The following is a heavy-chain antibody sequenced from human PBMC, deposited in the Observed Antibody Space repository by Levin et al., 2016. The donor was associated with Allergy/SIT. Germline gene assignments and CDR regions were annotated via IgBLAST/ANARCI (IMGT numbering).Heavy chain of an antibody. CDR2: IDWDDDK. CDR3: ARIRHYYGSGSYYNDPYGMDV. CDR1: GFSLSTSGMC. V-gene: IGHV2-70*11. Sequence: SGPTLVKPTQTLTLTCTFSGFSLSTSGMCVSWIRQPPGKALEWLARIDWDDDKYYSTSLKTRLTISKDTSKNQVVLTMTNMDPVDTATYYCARIRHYYGSGSYYNDPYGMDVWGQGTTVTVSS. J-gene: IGHJ6*02. D-gene: IGHD3-10*01.